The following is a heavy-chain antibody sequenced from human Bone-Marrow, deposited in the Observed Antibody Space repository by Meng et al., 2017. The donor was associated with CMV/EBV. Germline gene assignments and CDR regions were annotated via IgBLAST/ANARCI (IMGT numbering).Heavy chain of an antibody. D-gene: IGHD3-16*01. CDR3: ARVRGNYVWYFDY. Sequence: GGSLRLSCAASGFTFSSYWMHWVRQAPGKGLVWVSRINSDGSSTSYADSVKGRFTISRDNSKNTLYLQMNSLRAEDTAVYYCARVRGNYVWYFDYWGQGTLVTVSS. V-gene: IGHV3-74*01. CDR1: GFTFSSYW. CDR2: INSDGSST. J-gene: IGHJ4*02.